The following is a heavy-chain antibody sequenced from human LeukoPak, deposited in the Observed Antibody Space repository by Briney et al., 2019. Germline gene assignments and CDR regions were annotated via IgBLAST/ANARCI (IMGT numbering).Heavy chain of an antibody. J-gene: IGHJ4*02. CDR2: IDPSDSYT. V-gene: IGHV5-10-1*01. Sequence: GESLKISFQGSGYRFTSYWISWVRQMPGKGLEWRGRIDPSDSYTNYSPSFQGHVTISADKSISTAYLQWSSLKASDTAMYNCARHRYYDILTGFDYWGQGTLVTVSS. CDR3: ARHRYYDILTGFDY. CDR1: GYRFTSYW. D-gene: IGHD3-9*01.